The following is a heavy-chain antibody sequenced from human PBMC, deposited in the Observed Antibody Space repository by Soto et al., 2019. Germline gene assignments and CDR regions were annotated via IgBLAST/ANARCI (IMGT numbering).Heavy chain of an antibody. V-gene: IGHV1-69*13. D-gene: IGHD6-13*01. CDR1: GGTFSSYA. CDR2: IIPIFGTA. J-gene: IGHJ5*02. Sequence: ASVKVSCKASGGTFSSYAISWVRQAPGQGLEWMGGIIPIFGTANYAQKFQGRVTITADESTSTAYMELSSLRSEDTAVYYCARDHIAAAGTGWFDPWGQGTLVTVSS. CDR3: ARDHIAAAGTGWFDP.